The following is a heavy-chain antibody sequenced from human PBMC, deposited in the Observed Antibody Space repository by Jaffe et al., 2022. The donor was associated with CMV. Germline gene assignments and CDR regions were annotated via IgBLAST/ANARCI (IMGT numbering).Heavy chain of an antibody. Sequence: QVQLQESGPGLVKPSETLSLTCTVSGGSISSYYWSWIRQPPGKGLEWIGYIYYSGSTNYNPSLKSRVTISVDTSKNQFSLKLSSVTAADTAVYYCARGDRASSGWYDYWGQGTLVTVSS. CDR3: ARGDRASSGWYDY. J-gene: IGHJ4*02. CDR1: GGSISSYY. CDR2: IYYSGST. V-gene: IGHV4-59*01. D-gene: IGHD6-19*01.